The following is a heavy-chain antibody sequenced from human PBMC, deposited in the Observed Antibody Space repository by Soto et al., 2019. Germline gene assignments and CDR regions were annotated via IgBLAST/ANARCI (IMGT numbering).Heavy chain of an antibody. CDR2: ILVGGST. Sequence: GGSLRLSCAVSGFICSSYDMSWVRQAPGKGLEWVSTILVGGSTHYEDSVKGRFTISRDTSKNTVYLQMNSLTAGDTAVYYCAKATATGGGAFEICGQGAMVTVSS. CDR3: AKATATGGGAFEI. V-gene: IGHV3-23*01. J-gene: IGHJ3*02. D-gene: IGHD2-8*02. CDR1: GFICSSYD.